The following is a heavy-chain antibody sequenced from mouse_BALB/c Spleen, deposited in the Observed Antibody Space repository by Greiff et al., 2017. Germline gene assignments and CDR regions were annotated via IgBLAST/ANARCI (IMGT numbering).Heavy chain of an antibody. J-gene: IGHJ1*01. CDR2: ISYSGST. CDR1: GYSITSDYA. CDR3: ARYYGSSYGYFDV. D-gene: IGHD1-1*01. Sequence: EVKLVESGPGLVKPSQSLSLTCTVTGYSITSDYARNWIRQFPGNKLEWMGYISYSGSTSYNPSLKSRISITRDTSKNQFFLQLNSVTTEDTATYYCARYYGSSYGYFDVWGAGTTVTVSS. V-gene: IGHV3-2*02.